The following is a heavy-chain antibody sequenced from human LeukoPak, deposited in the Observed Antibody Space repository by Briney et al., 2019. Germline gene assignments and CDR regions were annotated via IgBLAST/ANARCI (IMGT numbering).Heavy chain of an antibody. CDR2: IYPNSGGT. J-gene: IGHJ6*03. CDR3: ARSTTVTYPYYYCYYYMDV. Sequence: SVKDSCMASAYTFTGYYMHWVRQAPGQGRAGMGLIYPNSGGTNYAQKFQGRVTMTRDTSISTAYMELSKLRSDDTAVYYCARSTTVTYPYYYCYYYMDVWGKGTTVTVPS. D-gene: IGHD4-17*01. CDR1: AYTFTGYY. V-gene: IGHV1-2*02.